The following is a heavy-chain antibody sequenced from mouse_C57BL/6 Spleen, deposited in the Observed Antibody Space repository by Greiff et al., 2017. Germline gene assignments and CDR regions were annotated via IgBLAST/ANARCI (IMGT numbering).Heavy chain of an antibody. D-gene: IGHD1-1*01. J-gene: IGHJ2*01. Sequence: EVKLMESGGDLVKPGGSLKLSCAASGFTFSSYGMSWVRQTPDKRLEWVATISSGGSYTYYPDSVKGRFTISRDNAKNTLYLQMSSLKSEDTAMYYCARHELATVVASPYYFDYWGQGTTLTVSS. V-gene: IGHV5-6*01. CDR1: GFTFSSYG. CDR3: ARHELATVVASPYYFDY. CDR2: ISSGGSYT.